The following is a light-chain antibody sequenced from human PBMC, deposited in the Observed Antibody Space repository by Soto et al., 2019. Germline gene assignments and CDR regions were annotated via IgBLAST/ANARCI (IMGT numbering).Light chain of an antibody. J-gene: IGKJ1*01. CDR2: AAS. CDR1: RGISSY. Sequence: DIQLTQSPSFLSASVGDRVTITCRASRGISSYLAWSQQKPGKAPKVLIYAASTLQSGVPSRFSGSGSGTEFTLTISSLQPEDFATYYCQQLNNYPWTFGQGTKVEIK. CDR3: QQLNNYPWT. V-gene: IGKV1-9*01.